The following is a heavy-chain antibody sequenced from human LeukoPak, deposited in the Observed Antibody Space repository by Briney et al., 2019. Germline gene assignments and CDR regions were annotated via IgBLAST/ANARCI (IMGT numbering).Heavy chain of an antibody. Sequence: GGSLRLSCAASGFTFSSYGMTWVRQAPGKGLQWVSEISGSGYNTYYADSVKGQFTISRDNSKNTLYLQMNSLSAEDTAVYICAKRAIIDYVRHFDYWGQGTLVSVSS. J-gene: IGHJ4*02. CDR3: AKRAIIDYVRHFDY. V-gene: IGHV3-23*01. CDR2: ISGSGYNT. CDR1: GFTFSSYG. D-gene: IGHD4-17*01.